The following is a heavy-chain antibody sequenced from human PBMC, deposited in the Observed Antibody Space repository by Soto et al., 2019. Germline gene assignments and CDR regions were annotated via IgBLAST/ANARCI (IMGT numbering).Heavy chain of an antibody. V-gene: IGHV4-59*01. CDR2: ISYTGST. Sequence: SETLSLTCTISGGSISSYYWSWILQLPWKGLEWIGFISYTGSTDYNPSLKSRVTISVDTSKNQFSLNLSSVTAADTAVYYCARGDSYDSSGYYDYWGQGTLVTVS. J-gene: IGHJ4*02. CDR1: GGSISSYY. D-gene: IGHD3-22*01. CDR3: ARGDSYDSSGYYDY.